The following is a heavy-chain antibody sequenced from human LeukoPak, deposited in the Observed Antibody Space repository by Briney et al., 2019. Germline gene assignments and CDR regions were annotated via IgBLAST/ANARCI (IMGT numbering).Heavy chain of an antibody. CDR1: GFMFSSSG. CDR2: IRYDGSNK. D-gene: IGHD6-13*01. CDR3: AKRGYSSSWNFDS. V-gene: IGHV3-30*02. Sequence: PGGSLRLSCAASGFMFSSSGMHWVRQAPGKGLEWVAVIRYDGSNKYYADSVKGRFTISRDNSKNTVSLQMNSLRPEDTAVYYCAKRGYSSSWNFDSWGQGTLVTVSS. J-gene: IGHJ4*02.